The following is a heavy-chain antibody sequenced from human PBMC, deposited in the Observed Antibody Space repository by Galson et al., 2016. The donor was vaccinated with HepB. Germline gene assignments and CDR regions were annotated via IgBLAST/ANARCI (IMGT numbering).Heavy chain of an antibody. J-gene: IGHJ6*02. Sequence: SVKVSCKASGFVFSSYVFTWVRLAPGQGLEWMGWISAHTGNATYPQTLQGRVSMTTDTSTATAYMGLTNLKSDDTAIYFCARGNEGSWFLGDFWSGAPGGLDVWGQGTTVIVS. CDR3: ARGNEGSWFLGDFWSGAPGGLDV. CDR1: GFVFSSYV. D-gene: IGHD3-3*01. CDR2: ISAHTGNA. V-gene: IGHV1-18*01.